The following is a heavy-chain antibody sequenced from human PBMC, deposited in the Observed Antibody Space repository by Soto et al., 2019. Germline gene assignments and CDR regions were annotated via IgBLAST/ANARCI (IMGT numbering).Heavy chain of an antibody. CDR2: INHSGST. CDR3: ARGRLLRFGELDYYCYYGMDV. Sequence: SETLSLTCAVYGGSFSGYYWSWIRQPPGKGLEWIGEINHSGSTNYNPSLKSRVTISVDTSKNQFSLKLSSVTAADTAVYYCARGRLLRFGELDYYCYYGMDVWGQGTTVTVSS. CDR1: GGSFSGYY. V-gene: IGHV4-34*01. D-gene: IGHD3-10*01. J-gene: IGHJ6*02.